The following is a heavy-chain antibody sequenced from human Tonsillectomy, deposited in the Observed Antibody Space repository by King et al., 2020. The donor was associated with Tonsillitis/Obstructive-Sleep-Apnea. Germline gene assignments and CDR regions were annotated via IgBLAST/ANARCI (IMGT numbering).Heavy chain of an antibody. CDR2: IYYSGST. D-gene: IGHD3-10*01. CDR3: ARHDYYASGTYVY. Sequence: LQLQESGPGLVKPPETLSLTCTVSGCSISSSSYYWGWIRQPTGKGLEWIGSIYYSGSTYYNPSLKSRVTISVDTSNNQFSLKLSCVTAADTAVYYCARHDYYASGTYVYCGQRTLVSASS. CDR1: GCSISSSSYY. V-gene: IGHV4-39*01. J-gene: IGHJ4*02.